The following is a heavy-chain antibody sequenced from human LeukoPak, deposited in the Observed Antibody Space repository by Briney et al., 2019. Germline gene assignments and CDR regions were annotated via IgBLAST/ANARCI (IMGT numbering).Heavy chain of an antibody. D-gene: IGHD3-10*02. CDR1: GFTFSSYD. CDR3: AELGITMIGGV. V-gene: IGHV3-13*01. J-gene: IGHJ6*04. Sequence: PGGSLRLSCAASGFTFSSYDMYWVRQATGKGLEWVSGIGTTGDTYYSGSVKGRFTISRENAKNSLYLQMNSLRAEDTAVYYCAELGITMIGGVWGKGTTVTISS. CDR2: IGTTGDT.